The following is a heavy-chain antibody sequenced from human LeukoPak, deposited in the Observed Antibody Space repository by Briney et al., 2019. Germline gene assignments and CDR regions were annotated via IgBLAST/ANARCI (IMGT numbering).Heavy chain of an antibody. V-gene: IGHV1-8*01. CDR2: MSPTSGNT. J-gene: IGHJ4*02. Sequence: ASVKVSCKASRCTFSSSDINWVRQAAGQGFEWMGWMSPTSGNTGYAQNFQGRVTMTRDTSISTAYMELTSLRSEDTAVYYCVGGAPNWGFDSWGQGTLVIVSS. CDR1: RCTFSSSD. D-gene: IGHD7-27*01. CDR3: VGGAPNWGFDS.